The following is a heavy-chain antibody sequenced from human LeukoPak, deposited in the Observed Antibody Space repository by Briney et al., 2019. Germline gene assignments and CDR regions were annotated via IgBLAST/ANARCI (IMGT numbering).Heavy chain of an antibody. CDR3: ARAPGGAASDY. CDR1: GFSFGDYG. Sequence: GGSLRLSCSGSGFSFGDYGINWVRQAPGKGLEWVGFIRSKASGGTEYGASVRGRTTISRDESKSIAYLEMDSLKASDTAMYYCARAPGGAASDYWGQGTLVTVSS. J-gene: IGHJ4*02. D-gene: IGHD1-26*01. CDR2: IRSKASGGT. V-gene: IGHV3-49*04.